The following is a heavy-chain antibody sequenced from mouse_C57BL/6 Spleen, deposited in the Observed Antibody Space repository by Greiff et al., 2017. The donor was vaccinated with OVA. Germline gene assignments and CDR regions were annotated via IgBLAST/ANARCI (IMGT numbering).Heavy chain of an antibody. CDR3: ARHHYGHDGGTWFAY. CDR1: GFTFSSYG. D-gene: IGHD2-14*01. V-gene: IGHV5-6*01. CDR2: ISSGGSYT. Sequence: VQLKESGGDLVKPGGSLKLSCAASGFTFSSYGMSWVRQTPDKRLEWVATISSGGSYTYYPDSVKGRFTISRDNAKNTLYLQMSSLKSEDTAMYYCARHHYGHDGGTWFAYWGQGTLVTVSA. J-gene: IGHJ3*01.